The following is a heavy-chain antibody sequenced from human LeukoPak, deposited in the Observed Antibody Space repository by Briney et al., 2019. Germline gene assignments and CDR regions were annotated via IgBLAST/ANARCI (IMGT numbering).Heavy chain of an antibody. Sequence: GASVKVSCKASGYTFTSYYMHWVRQAPGQGLEWMGIINPSGGSTSYAQKFQGRVTITRDTSASTAYMELSSLRSEDTAVYYCARDRGSGWYDIDYWGQGTLVTVSS. CDR3: ARDRGSGWYDIDY. V-gene: IGHV1-46*01. J-gene: IGHJ4*02. D-gene: IGHD6-19*01. CDR2: INPSGGST. CDR1: GYTFTSYY.